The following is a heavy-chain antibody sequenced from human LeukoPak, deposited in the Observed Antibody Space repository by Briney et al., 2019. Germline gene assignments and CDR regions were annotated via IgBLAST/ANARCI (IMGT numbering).Heavy chain of an antibody. Sequence: GGSLRLSCAASGFTFSSYWMHWVRQAPGKGLVWVSRINSDGSSTSYADSVKGRFTISRDNAKNTLYLQMNSLRVEGTAVYYCARDRYYYDSSGYYLDAFDIWGQGTMVTVSS. CDR1: GFTFSSYW. V-gene: IGHV3-74*01. CDR2: INSDGSST. J-gene: IGHJ3*02. CDR3: ARDRYYYDSSGYYLDAFDI. D-gene: IGHD3-22*01.